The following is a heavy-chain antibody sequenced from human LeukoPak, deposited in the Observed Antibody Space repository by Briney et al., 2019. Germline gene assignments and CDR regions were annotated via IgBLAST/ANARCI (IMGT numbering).Heavy chain of an antibody. J-gene: IGHJ6*03. CDR1: GFTFSDYY. Sequence: GGSLRLSCAASGFTFSDYYMSWIRQAPGKGLEWVSYISSSGSIIYYADSVKGRFTISRDNAKNSQNLQMNSLRAEDTAVYYCAREYSSGWAYYMDVWGKGTTVTVSS. V-gene: IGHV3-11*04. CDR3: AREYSSGWAYYMDV. D-gene: IGHD6-19*01. CDR2: ISSSGSII.